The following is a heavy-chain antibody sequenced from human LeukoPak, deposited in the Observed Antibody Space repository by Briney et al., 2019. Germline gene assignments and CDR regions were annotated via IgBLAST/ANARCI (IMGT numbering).Heavy chain of an antibody. Sequence: PGRSLRLSCTASGFTFADYGMSWVRQTQGKGLEWVSGISGSGDGTYYADPVKGRFIVSRDNSKNTLYLQMNSLRDDDTAVYYCAKAPIELWLQGYFEYWGPGTLVTVSS. CDR3: AKAPIELWLQGYFEY. D-gene: IGHD5-24*01. CDR1: GFTFADYG. CDR2: ISGSGDGT. J-gene: IGHJ4*02. V-gene: IGHV3-23*01.